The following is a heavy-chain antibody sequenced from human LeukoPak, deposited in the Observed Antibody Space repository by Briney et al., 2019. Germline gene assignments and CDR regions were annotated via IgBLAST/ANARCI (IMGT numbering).Heavy chain of an antibody. D-gene: IGHD5-24*01. Sequence: GGSLRLPCAASGFTFSSYWMNWVRQAPGKGLEWVANINQDGSQKNYVNSVKGRFIIPRDNAKNSLYLQMNSLRPEDTAVYYCARDRAMDDYWGQGTQVTVSS. CDR2: INQDGSQK. J-gene: IGHJ4*02. CDR1: GFTFSSYW. V-gene: IGHV3-7*04. CDR3: ARDRAMDDY.